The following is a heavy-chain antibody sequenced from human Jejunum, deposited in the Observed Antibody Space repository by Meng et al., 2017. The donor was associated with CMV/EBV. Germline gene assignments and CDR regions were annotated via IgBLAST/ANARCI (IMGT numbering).Heavy chain of an antibody. J-gene: IGHJ5*02. CDR1: GFSLTTNVES. CDR2: IHGGGGK. Sequence: QITMKESGPTLVQPTQTLTLTCTFSGFSLTTNVESVGWIRQPPGKALEWLALIHGGGGKQYSPSLQSRLTATRDTSKNQVVLTMTNMDPVDTATYYCVHRYSSSSGQVSWGQGTLVTVPS. D-gene: IGHD6-6*01. CDR3: VHRYSSSSGQVS. V-gene: IGHV2-5*02.